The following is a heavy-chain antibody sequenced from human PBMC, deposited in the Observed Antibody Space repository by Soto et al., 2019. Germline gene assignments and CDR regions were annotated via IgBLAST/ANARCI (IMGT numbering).Heavy chain of an antibody. D-gene: IGHD6-13*01. J-gene: IGHJ6*02. CDR2: INPNSGGT. CDR3: ARGVHDIEAAGYGMDV. V-gene: IGHV1-2*04. Sequence: ASVKVSCKASGYTFTGYYMHWVRQAPGQGLEWMGWINPNSGGTNYAQKFQGWVTMTRDTSISIAYMELSRLRSDDTAVYYCARGVHDIEAAGYGMDVWGQGTTVTVSS. CDR1: GYTFTGYY.